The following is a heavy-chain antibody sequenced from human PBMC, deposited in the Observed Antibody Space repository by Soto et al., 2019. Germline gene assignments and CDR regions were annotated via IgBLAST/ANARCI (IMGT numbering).Heavy chain of an antibody. CDR1: GLTFNSYA. D-gene: IGHD2-15*01. J-gene: IGHJ6*02. Sequence: GGSLRLSCAASGLTFNSYAMHWVRQAPGKGLEWVAVIAYDESSKYYIDSVRGRFTISRDNSKNTLFLEMNSLRSEDTAVYFCAKGYCTSGSCLYYYGLEDWGQGTTVTVSS. CDR3: AKGYCTSGSCLYYYGLED. CDR2: IAYDESSK. V-gene: IGHV3-30*04.